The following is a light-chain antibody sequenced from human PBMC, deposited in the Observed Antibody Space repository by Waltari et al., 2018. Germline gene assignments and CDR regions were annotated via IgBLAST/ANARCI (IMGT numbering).Light chain of an antibody. J-gene: IGLJ2*01. CDR1: SSDIGNYIY. Sequence: HSALTQPASVSGSPGQSITISCTGTSSDIGNYIYVSWYQQHPGKAPKLMIFDVSNRPSWVSVRFSGSKSGNTASLTISGLQAEDEADYYCSSYISSDTLELFGGGTSLTVL. V-gene: IGLV2-14*03. CDR3: SSYISSDTLEL. CDR2: DVS.